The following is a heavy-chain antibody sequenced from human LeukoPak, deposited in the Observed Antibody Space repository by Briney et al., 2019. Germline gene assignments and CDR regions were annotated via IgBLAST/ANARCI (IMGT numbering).Heavy chain of an antibody. V-gene: IGHV4-31*03. Sequence: SLTLSLTCTVSGGSISSGDYYWSGFRQHPGNVLVCIGYIYYSGSSYYNPSLNSRVTISVDTPKNQVSRKLSSVAAADTAVYYCARDFGDGATAFDYWGQGTLVTVSS. CDR1: GGSISSGDYY. D-gene: IGHD3-3*01. CDR2: IYYSGSS. CDR3: ARDFGDGATAFDY. J-gene: IGHJ4*02.